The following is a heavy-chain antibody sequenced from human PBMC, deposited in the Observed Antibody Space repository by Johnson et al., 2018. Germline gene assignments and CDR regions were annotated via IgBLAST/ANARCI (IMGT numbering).Heavy chain of an antibody. CDR3: ARGGYCGSSIGFWDDAFDI. V-gene: IGHV5-51*03. Sequence: VQLVECGAGVKKPGESLKISCKGSGYSFTNYYIAWVRQLPGKGLDWMGTLYPCDPDTRSSPSFQGQVTISADKSLSTAYLQWSSLKASDTAMYYCARGGYCGSSIGFWDDAFDIWGQGTKVTVSS. J-gene: IGHJ3*02. CDR1: GYSFTNYY. D-gene: IGHD2-2*01. CDR2: LYPCDPDT.